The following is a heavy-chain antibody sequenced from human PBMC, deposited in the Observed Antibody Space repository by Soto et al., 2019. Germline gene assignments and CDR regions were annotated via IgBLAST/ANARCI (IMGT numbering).Heavy chain of an antibody. J-gene: IGHJ4*02. Sequence: GGSLRLSCAASGFTFSSYEMNWFRQAPGKGLEWVSYISSSGSTIYYADSVKGRFTISRDNAKNSLYLQMNSLRAEDTAVYYCARTYYDSSGYYSPDIYYFDYWGQGTLVTVSS. CDR2: ISSSGSTI. D-gene: IGHD3-22*01. V-gene: IGHV3-48*03. CDR3: ARTYYDSSGYYSPDIYYFDY. CDR1: GFTFSSYE.